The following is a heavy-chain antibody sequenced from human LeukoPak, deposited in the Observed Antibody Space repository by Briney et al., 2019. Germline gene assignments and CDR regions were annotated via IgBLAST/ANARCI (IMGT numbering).Heavy chain of an antibody. CDR3: ARVRGGDLYYYDSSGYYRFDI. CDR2: INWNGGST. CDR1: GFTFDDYG. V-gene: IGHV3-20*04. J-gene: IGHJ3*02. Sequence: GGSLRLSCAASGFTFDDYGMSWVRQAPGKGLEWVSGINWNGGSTGYADSVKGRFTTSRDNAKNSLYLQMNSLRAEDTALYYCARVRGGDLYYYDSSGYYRFDIWGQGTMVTVSS. D-gene: IGHD3-22*01.